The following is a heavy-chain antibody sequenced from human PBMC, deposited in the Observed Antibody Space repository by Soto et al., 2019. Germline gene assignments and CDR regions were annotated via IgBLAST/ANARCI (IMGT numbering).Heavy chain of an antibody. CDR1: GGSISSGDYY. D-gene: IGHD3-10*01. Sequence: SETLSLTCTVSGGSISSGDYYWSWIRQPPGKGLEWIGYIYYSGSTYHNPSLKSRVTISVDTSKNQFSLKLSSVTAADTAVYYCAGKPSNYYGSGSYPFDPWGQGTLVTVSS. V-gene: IGHV4-30-4*01. J-gene: IGHJ5*02. CDR2: IYYSGST. CDR3: AGKPSNYYGSGSYPFDP.